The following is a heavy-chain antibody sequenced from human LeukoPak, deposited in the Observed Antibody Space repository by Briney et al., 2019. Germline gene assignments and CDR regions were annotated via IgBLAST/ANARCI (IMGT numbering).Heavy chain of an antibody. D-gene: IGHD1-1*01. V-gene: IGHV3-11*05. Sequence: PGGSLRLSCAASGFTLSDYYVAWLRQAPGKGLEWLSFVNNDGAYAEYADSVKGRFTISRDNAKNSLYLQMDSLRAEDTATYYCARDWNHSPDFWGQGTLVTVSS. CDR1: GFTLSDYY. J-gene: IGHJ4*02. CDR2: VNNDGAYA. CDR3: ARDWNHSPDF.